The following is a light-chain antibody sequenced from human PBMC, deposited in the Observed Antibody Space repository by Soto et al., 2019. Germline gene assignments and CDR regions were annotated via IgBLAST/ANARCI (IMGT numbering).Light chain of an antibody. CDR2: GAS. CDR1: QSVSGN. J-gene: IGKJ4*01. Sequence: EIVMTQSPATLSVSPGERATLSCRASQSVSGNLAWYEQKFGQAPRLLIYGASTRVTGIPARFSGSGSGTEFTLTISSLQSEEFAVYYCQQYNKWPLTFGGGTKVQIK. CDR3: QQYNKWPLT. V-gene: IGKV3-15*01.